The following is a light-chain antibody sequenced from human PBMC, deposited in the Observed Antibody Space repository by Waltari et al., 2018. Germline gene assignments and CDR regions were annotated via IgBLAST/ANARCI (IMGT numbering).Light chain of an antibody. CDR3: SSYASSNTLVI. CDR2: EVS. V-gene: IGLV2-14*01. CDR1: SSDVGGYNY. J-gene: IGLJ2*01. Sequence: QSALTQPASVSGSPGQSITISCTGTSSDVGGYNYVSWYQQRQGKAPTVMIYEVSNRPSGFSNRFSGSKSGNTSSLTISGLQAEDEADYYCSSYASSNTLVIFGGGTKLTVL.